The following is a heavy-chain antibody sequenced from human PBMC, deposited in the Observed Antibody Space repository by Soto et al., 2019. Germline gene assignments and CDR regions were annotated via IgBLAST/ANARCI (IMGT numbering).Heavy chain of an antibody. CDR3: ARLFNYSDGTSGYAEYYFDY. J-gene: IGHJ4*02. CDR1: GDSISSSGYY. V-gene: IGHV4-31*03. CDR2: IYSSGSA. Sequence: QVQLQESGPGLVKPSQTLSLTCTVSGDSISSSGYYWSWVRRHPGKGLEWIGNIYSSGSAHYNPSLQSRVTISVDTSKNQFSLNLNSVTAADTAVYYCARLFNYSDGTSGYAEYYFDYWGQGTLVTVSS. D-gene: IGHD3-22*01.